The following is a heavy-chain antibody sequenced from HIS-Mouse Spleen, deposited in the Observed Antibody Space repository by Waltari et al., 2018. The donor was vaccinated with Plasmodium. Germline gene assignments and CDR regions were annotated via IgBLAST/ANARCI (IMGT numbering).Heavy chain of an antibody. CDR1: GYTFPVYY. D-gene: IGHD6-13*01. Sequence: QVQLVQPGAEVKKPGASGTVPCRASGYTFPVYYSPWVPRAPGQGLEWMGWINPNSGGTNYAQKFQGRVTMTRDTSISTAYMELSRLRSDDTAVYYCARVLGYKAAAGTFVEYFQHWGQGTLVTVSS. CDR2: INPNSGGT. CDR3: ARVLGYKAAAGTFVEYFQH. V-gene: IGHV1-2*02. J-gene: IGHJ1*01.